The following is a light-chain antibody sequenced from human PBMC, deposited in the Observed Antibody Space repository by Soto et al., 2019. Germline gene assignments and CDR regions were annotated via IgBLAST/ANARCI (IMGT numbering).Light chain of an antibody. CDR3: TSYTGSSTLV. V-gene: IGLV2-14*01. CDR1: SSDVSGYNY. CDR2: EVS. J-gene: IGLJ2*01. Sequence: QSVLTQPASVSGSPGQSITISCTGTSSDVSGYNYVSWFQQHPGKVPRLIIFEVSNRPSGVSNRFSGSKSGNTASLTISGLQAEDEADYYCTSYTGSSTLVFGGGTKLTVL.